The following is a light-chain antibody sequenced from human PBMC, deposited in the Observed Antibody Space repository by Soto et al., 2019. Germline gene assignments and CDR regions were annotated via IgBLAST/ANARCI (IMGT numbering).Light chain of an antibody. CDR2: AAS. J-gene: IGKJ4*01. Sequence: IQITKSPSSVSAYVGDRVTITCRASERINTYLAWYQQQPGKAPKLLIYAASSLQSGVPSRFSGSGSGTEFTLTISNMQPEDFANYYCQQANSPPLTLGGGTKVDIK. CDR1: ERINTY. CDR3: QQANSPPLT. V-gene: IGKV1-12*01.